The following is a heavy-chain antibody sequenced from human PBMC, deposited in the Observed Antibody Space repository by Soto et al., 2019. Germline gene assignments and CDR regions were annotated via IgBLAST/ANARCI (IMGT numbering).Heavy chain of an antibody. Sequence: EVQVLESGGGLVQPGGSLRLSCAGSGFTFSNFALTWVRQAPGKGLEWVSTTRGNGEHTYYADSVKGRFTVSRDNSKNALFLEMRSLRAEETAVYYCAKASKSVAVSAARVYGMDVWGQGTTVTVSS. CDR1: GFTFSNFA. D-gene: IGHD2-2*01. J-gene: IGHJ6*02. CDR2: TRGNGEHT. CDR3: AKASKSVAVSAARVYGMDV. V-gene: IGHV3-23*01.